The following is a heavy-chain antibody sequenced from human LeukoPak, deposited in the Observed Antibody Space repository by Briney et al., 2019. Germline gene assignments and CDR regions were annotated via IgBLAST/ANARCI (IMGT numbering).Heavy chain of an antibody. J-gene: IGHJ4*02. CDR1: GGTFSSYA. CDR3: ASGRIAGSSWYYFDY. V-gene: IGHV1-69*13. Sequence: GASVKVSCKASGGTFSSYAISWVRQAPGQGLEWMGGIIPIFGTANYAQKFQGRVTITADESTSTAYMELSSLRSEDTAVYYCASGRIAGSSWYYFDYWGQGTLVTVSS. D-gene: IGHD6-13*01. CDR2: IIPIFGTA.